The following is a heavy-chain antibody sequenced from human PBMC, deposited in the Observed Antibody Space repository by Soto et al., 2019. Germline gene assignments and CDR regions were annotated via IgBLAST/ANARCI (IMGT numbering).Heavy chain of an antibody. V-gene: IGHV1-46*01. CDR1: GYTFTSYY. J-gene: IGHJ6*02. Sequence: ASVKVSCEASGYTFTSYYIHWVRQAPGQGLEWMGIINPSGGSTSYAQKFQGRVTMTRDTSTSTVYMELSSLRSEDTAVYYCARDQEGSSSSGYYGMDVWGQGTTVTVSS. CDR2: INPSGGST. CDR3: ARDQEGSSSSGYYGMDV. D-gene: IGHD6-6*01.